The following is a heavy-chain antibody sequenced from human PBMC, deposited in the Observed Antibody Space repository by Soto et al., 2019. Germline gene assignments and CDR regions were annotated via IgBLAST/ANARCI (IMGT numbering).Heavy chain of an antibody. CDR2: INHSGNT. J-gene: IGHJ6*02. Sequence: SETLSLTCGVYGGYFHDDYWSWIRQSPGKGLEWIGEINHSGNTNYNPSLKSRVTISVDTSKNQFSLKLSSVTAADTAMYYCARAGRYCSSTSCYGWSGYYYYGMDVWGQGTTVTVSS. D-gene: IGHD2-2*01. CDR3: ARAGRYCSSTSCYGWSGYYYYGMDV. CDR1: GGYFHDDY. V-gene: IGHV4-34*01.